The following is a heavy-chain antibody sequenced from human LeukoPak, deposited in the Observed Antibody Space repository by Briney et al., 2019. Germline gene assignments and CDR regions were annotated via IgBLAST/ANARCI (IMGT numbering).Heavy chain of an antibody. CDR1: GGSFSGYH. CDR3: ARRNGQDIVATFRRRYYFDY. J-gene: IGHJ4*02. CDR2: INHSGST. D-gene: IGHD5-12*01. V-gene: IGHV4-34*01. Sequence: SETLSLTCAVYGGSFSGYHWSWIRQPPGKGLEGIGEINHSGSTNYNPSLKSRVTISINTSKIQFSLKLSSVTAADTAVYYCARRNGQDIVATFRRRYYFDYWGQGTLVTVSS.